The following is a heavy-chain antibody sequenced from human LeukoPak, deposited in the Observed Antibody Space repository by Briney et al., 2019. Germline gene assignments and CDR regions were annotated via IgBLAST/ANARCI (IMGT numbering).Heavy chain of an antibody. Sequence: GGSLRLSCAASGFTFRNYWMTWVRQAPGKGLEWVANIKQDGSEKYYVDSVKGRFTISKDNAKNSLYLQMNSLRAEDTAVYYCARDLSIWGQGTMVTVSS. CDR2: IKQDGSEK. D-gene: IGHD3-9*01. CDR3: ARDLSI. V-gene: IGHV3-7*04. CDR1: GFTFRNYW. J-gene: IGHJ3*02.